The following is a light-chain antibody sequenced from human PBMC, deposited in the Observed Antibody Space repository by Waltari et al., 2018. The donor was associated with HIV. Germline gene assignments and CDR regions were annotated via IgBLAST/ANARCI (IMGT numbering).Light chain of an antibody. Sequence: QSVLTQPPSASGTPGQGVTISCSGSSSTIGSNTVNWYQQLPGTAPKLLIYSNNQRPSGVPDRFSGSKSGTSASLAISGLQSEDEADYYCAAWDDSLAWVFGGGTKLTVL. V-gene: IGLV1-44*01. J-gene: IGLJ3*02. CDR2: SNN. CDR1: SSTIGSNT. CDR3: AAWDDSLAWV.